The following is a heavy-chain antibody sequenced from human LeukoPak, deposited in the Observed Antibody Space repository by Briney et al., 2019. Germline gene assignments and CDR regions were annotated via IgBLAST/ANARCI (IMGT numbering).Heavy chain of an antibody. CDR2: ISYEGSTS. J-gene: IGHJ4*02. CDR1: GFTFSNYG. D-gene: IGHD1-26*01. V-gene: IGHV3-30*18. Sequence: PGGSLRLSCAASGFTFSNYGMQWVRQAPGKGREWVAVISYEGSTSYYADSVKGRFTISRDNSKSTLILQMNGLRSEDTAVYYCVKEGFGNYYSPYFDYWGQGTLVTVSS. CDR3: VKEGFGNYYSPYFDY.